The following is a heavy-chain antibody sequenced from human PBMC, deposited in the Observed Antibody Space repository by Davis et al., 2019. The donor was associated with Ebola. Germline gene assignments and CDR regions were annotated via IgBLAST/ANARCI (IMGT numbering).Heavy chain of an antibody. Sequence: SVKVSCKASGGTFSSYAISWVRQAPGQGLEWMGGIIPIFGTANYAQKFQGRVTITADKSTSTAYMELSSLRSEDTAVYYCARATTTVTTSYYYYGMDVWGQGTTVTVSS. D-gene: IGHD4-17*01. CDR1: GGTFSSYA. CDR2: IIPIFGTA. V-gene: IGHV1-69*06. J-gene: IGHJ6*02. CDR3: ARATTTVTTSYYYYGMDV.